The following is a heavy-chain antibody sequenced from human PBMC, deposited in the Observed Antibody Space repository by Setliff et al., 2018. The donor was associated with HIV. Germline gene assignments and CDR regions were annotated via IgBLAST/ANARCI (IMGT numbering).Heavy chain of an antibody. V-gene: IGHV1-2*02. CDR3: ARDAQEMSIVATIFVYYYYYMDV. CDR2: ITPNGDDT. CDR1: ADIFNAYY. J-gene: IGHJ6*03. Sequence: ASVKVSCKASADIFNAYYIHWVRQAPGQGLEWMGWITPNGDDTNYPQKFEGRVTLTRDTSISTAYMELSRLRSDDTAVYYCARDAQEMSIVATIFVYYYYYMDVWGKGTTVTVSS. D-gene: IGHD5-12*01.